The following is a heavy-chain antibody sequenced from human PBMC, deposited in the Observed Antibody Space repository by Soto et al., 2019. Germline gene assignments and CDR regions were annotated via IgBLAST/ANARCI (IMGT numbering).Heavy chain of an antibody. V-gene: IGHV3-30-3*01. J-gene: IGHJ4*02. D-gene: IGHD4-17*01. Sequence: QVQLVESGGAVLQPGRSLRLSCIASGFAFSSYTMHWVRQAPGKGLEWVTVISYDADIKYYADSVKGRFTVSRDNSKNTLFLQMNSLRAEDTAVYYCARRNGGSVLDYWGQGTLVTVSS. CDR3: ARRNGGSVLDY. CDR2: ISYDADIK. CDR1: GFAFSSYT.